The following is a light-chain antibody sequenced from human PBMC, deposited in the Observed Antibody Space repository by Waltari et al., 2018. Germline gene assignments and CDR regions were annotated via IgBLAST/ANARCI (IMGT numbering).Light chain of an antibody. CDR3: HQRSNWPIT. V-gene: IGKV3-11*01. CDR2: GAS. J-gene: IGKJ5*01. CDR1: QSVDNY. Sequence: EIVLTQSPANLSLSPVERVTLSCRASQSVDNYLLWYQQKPGQTPRLLIYGASNRATGIPARFSGSGSGTDFTLTIDSLESEDFAVYYCHQRSNWPITFGQGTRLEI.